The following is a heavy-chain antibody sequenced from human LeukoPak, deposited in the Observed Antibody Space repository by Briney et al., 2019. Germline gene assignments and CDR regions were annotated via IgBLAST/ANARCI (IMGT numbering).Heavy chain of an antibody. Sequence: GGSLRLSCAASGFTFSSYAMHWVRQAPGKGLEWVAVISYDGSNKYYADSVKGRFTISRDNSKNTLYLQMNSLRAEDTAVYYCARGGGPGYYYGMDVWGQGTTVTVSS. CDR2: ISYDGSNK. D-gene: IGHD4-23*01. J-gene: IGHJ6*02. CDR1: GFTFSSYA. V-gene: IGHV3-30-3*01. CDR3: ARGGGPGYYYGMDV.